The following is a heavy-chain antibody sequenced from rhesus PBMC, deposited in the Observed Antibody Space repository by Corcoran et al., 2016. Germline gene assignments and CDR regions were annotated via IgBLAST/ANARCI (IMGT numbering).Heavy chain of an antibody. J-gene: IGHJ4*01. Sequence: DVQLVESGGGLVKPGGSLRLSCVASGFTFRSYEMHWVRQAPGKCLEWVSVISESGGTIDYAGSVKGRLTIARDNAKNSLFLQMNSLRAEDTAVYYCTRVGRWLAHTYFDYWGQGVLVTVSS. V-gene: IGHV3-100*02. CDR1: GFTFRSYE. D-gene: IGHD6-37*01. CDR2: ISESGGTI. CDR3: TRVGRWLAHTYFDY.